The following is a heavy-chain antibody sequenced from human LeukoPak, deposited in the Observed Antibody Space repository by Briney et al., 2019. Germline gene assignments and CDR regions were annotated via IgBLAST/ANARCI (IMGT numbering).Heavy chain of an antibody. J-gene: IGHJ5*02. Sequence: GGSLRLSCAVSGFTFSSFWMHWVRQAPGKGLVWVSRINSDGSSTSYADSVKGRFTISRDDSKNTLYLQMNSLKTEDTAVYYCTTDEGGYYYDSSGYYPTWGQGTLVTVSS. V-gene: IGHV3-74*01. CDR2: INSDGSST. CDR3: TTDEGGYYYDSSGYYPT. CDR1: GFTFSSFW. D-gene: IGHD3-22*01.